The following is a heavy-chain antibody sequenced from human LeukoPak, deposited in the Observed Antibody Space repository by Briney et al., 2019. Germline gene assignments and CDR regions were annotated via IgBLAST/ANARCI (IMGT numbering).Heavy chain of an antibody. Sequence: SETLSLTCTVSGGSISSYYWSWIRQPPGKGLEWIGYIYYSGSTNYNPSLKSRVTISVDTSKNQFSLKLSSVTAADTAVYYCAGGPASKVVPIDYWGQGTLVTVSS. CDR1: GGSISSYY. CDR2: IYYSGST. J-gene: IGHJ4*02. CDR3: AGGPASKVVPIDY. D-gene: IGHD2-15*01. V-gene: IGHV4-59*01.